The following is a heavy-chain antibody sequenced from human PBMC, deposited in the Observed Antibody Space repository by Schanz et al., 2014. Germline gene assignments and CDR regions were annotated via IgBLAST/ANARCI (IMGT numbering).Heavy chain of an antibody. CDR3: ARGRGFYDY. Sequence: QVQLVQSGAEVKKPGASMKVSCKASGRTFIVYHVLHWVRQAPGQGLEWMGRINPNSGGTNYAQKFQGRVTMTRDTSISTAYMELSSLRSDDTAVYYCARGRGFYDYWGQGTLVTVSS. D-gene: IGHD3-10*01. CDR2: INPNSGGT. CDR1: GRTFIVYH. J-gene: IGHJ4*02. V-gene: IGHV1-2*06.